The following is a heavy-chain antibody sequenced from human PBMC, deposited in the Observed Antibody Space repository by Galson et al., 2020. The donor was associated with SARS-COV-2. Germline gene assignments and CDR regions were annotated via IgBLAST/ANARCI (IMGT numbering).Heavy chain of an antibody. CDR2: ISYDATNK. D-gene: IGHD5-12*01. CDR1: GFRFDSYG. CDR3: ARDGAATTLGAVDI. Sequence: QAGGSLRLSCAAPGFRFDSYGMHWVRQAPGKGLEWVAVISYDATNKFYGDSVKGRFIISRDNTKNTLYLQMNSLRPEDTAVYFCARDGAATTLGAVDIWGQGTMVSGSS. V-gene: IGHV3-30*03. J-gene: IGHJ3*02.